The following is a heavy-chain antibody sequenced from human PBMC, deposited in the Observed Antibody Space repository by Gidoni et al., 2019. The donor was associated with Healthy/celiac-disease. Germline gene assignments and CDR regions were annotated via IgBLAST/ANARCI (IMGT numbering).Heavy chain of an antibody. D-gene: IGHD2-2*01. J-gene: IGHJ6*02. Sequence: QVQLVESGGGFVKPGVSLRLSCAASGFTFSDYYMSWIRQAPGNGMEGCSYISSSGSTIYYADSVKGRFTISRDNAKNSLYLKMNSLRAEDTAVYYCARGPAALYYYYGMDVWGQGTTVTVSS. CDR1: GFTFSDYY. V-gene: IGHV3-11*01. CDR3: ARGPAALYYYYGMDV. CDR2: ISSSGSTI.